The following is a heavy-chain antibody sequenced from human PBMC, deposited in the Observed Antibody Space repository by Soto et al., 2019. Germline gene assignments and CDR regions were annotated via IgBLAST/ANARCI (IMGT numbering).Heavy chain of an antibody. CDR3: AREEQWLVQGDYYYYGMDV. CDR1: GGTFSSYA. V-gene: IGHV1-69*01. Sequence: QVPLVQSGAEVKKPGSSVKVSCKASGGTFSSYAISWVRQAPGQGLEWMGGIIPIFGTANYAQKFQGRVTITADESTSTAYMELSSLRSEDTAVYYCAREEQWLVQGDYYYYGMDVWGQGTTVTVSS. CDR2: IIPIFGTA. D-gene: IGHD6-19*01. J-gene: IGHJ6*02.